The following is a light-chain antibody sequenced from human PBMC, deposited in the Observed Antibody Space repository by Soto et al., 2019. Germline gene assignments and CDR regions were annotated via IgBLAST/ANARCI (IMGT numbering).Light chain of an antibody. Sequence: EVVLTQSQSTLSLSPGEIATLSCIAIQSVSSSYLAWYQQKPGQAPRLLISGASTRATGIPARFSGSGSGTEFTLTITSLHSEDFAIYYCQQYNNWPAITFGQVTRLEIK. J-gene: IGKJ5*01. CDR3: QQYNNWPAIT. CDR1: QSVSSSY. CDR2: GAS. V-gene: IGKV3D-15*01.